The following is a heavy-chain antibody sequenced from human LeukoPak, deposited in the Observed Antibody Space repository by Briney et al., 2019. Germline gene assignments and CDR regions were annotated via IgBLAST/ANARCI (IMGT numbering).Heavy chain of an antibody. CDR1: GDTFSTYA. J-gene: IGHJ6*03. CDR3: ARDKDIVVVPAATMSRLNYYYMDV. V-gene: IGHV1-69*04. D-gene: IGHD2-2*01. Sequence: ASVKVSCKASGDTFSTYAISWVRQAPGQGLEWMGRIIPILGIANYAQKFQGRVTITADKSTSTAYMELSSLRSEDTAVYYCARDKDIVVVPAATMSRLNYYYMDVWGKGTTVTVSS. CDR2: IIPILGIA.